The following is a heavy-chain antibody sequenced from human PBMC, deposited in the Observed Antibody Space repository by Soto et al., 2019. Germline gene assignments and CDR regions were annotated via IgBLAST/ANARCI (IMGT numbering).Heavy chain of an antibody. Sequence: ASVKVSCKASGYTFTSYAMHWVRQATGQGLEWMGWMNPNSGNTGYAQKFQGRVTMTRNTSISTAYMELSSLRFEDTAVYYCAREKTSYGMDVWGQGTTVTVSS. V-gene: IGHV1-8*02. CDR3: AREKTSYGMDV. CDR1: GYTFTSYA. J-gene: IGHJ6*02. CDR2: MNPNSGNT.